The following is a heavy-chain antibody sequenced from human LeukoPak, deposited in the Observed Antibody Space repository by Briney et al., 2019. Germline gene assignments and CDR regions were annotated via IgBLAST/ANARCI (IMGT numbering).Heavy chain of an antibody. CDR2: IWFDGGDK. D-gene: IGHD5-12*01. CDR1: GFTFSSYG. V-gene: IGHV3-33*01. J-gene: IGHJ4*02. Sequence: GRSLRLSCAASGFTFSSYGMHWVRQAPGKGLEWVAVIWFDGGDKYYADSVKGRFTIPRDNSKNTLYLQMNSLRAEDTAVYYCARDLKSAYSGYEIDYWGQGTLVTVSS. CDR3: ARDLKSAYSGYEIDY.